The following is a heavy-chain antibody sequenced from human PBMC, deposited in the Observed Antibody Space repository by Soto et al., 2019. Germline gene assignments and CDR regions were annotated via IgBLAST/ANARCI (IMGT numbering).Heavy chain of an antibody. Sequence: SETLSLTCTVSGGSISSGGYYWSWIRQHPGKGLEWIGYIYYSGSTYYNPSLKSRVTVSVDTSKNQFSLKLSSVTAADTAVYYCARDQVVTDDSSGYYDYYYGMDVWGQGTTVTVSS. D-gene: IGHD3-22*01. CDR2: IYYSGST. J-gene: IGHJ6*02. CDR3: ARDQVVTDDSSGYYDYYYGMDV. CDR1: GGSISSGGYY. V-gene: IGHV4-31*03.